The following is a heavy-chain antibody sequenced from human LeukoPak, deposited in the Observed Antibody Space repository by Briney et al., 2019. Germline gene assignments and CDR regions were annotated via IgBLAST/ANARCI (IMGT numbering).Heavy chain of an antibody. Sequence: SETLSLTCAVYGGSFSGYYWSWIRQPPGKGLEWIGEINHSGSTNYNPSLKSRVTISVDTSKNQFSLKLSSVTAADTAVYYCARQTTYYYDSNWFDPWGQGTLVTVSS. CDR3: ARQTTYYYDSNWFDP. D-gene: IGHD3-22*01. V-gene: IGHV4-34*01. CDR2: INHSGST. CDR1: GGSFSGYY. J-gene: IGHJ5*02.